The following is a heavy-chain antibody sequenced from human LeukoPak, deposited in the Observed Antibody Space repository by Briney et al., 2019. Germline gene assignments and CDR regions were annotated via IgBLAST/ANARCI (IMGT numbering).Heavy chain of an antibody. CDR2: IFYSGST. D-gene: IGHD2-15*01. Sequence: SETLSLTCTVSSGSISTSNYYWGWVRQPPGKALEWIGNIFYSGSTYYSPSLKSRVTISLDTSRNQFSLKLNSVTAADTAVYYCARDVSPHSESYYYYYMDVWGKGTTVTISS. CDR3: ARDVSPHSESYYYYYMDV. V-gene: IGHV4-39*07. J-gene: IGHJ6*03. CDR1: SGSISTSNYY.